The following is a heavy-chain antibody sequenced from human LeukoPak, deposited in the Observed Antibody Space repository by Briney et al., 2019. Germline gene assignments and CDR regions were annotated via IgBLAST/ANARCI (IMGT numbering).Heavy chain of an antibody. J-gene: IGHJ6*02. V-gene: IGHV4-59*08. CDR1: GGSISSYY. CDR3: ARHGRYYYGMDV. CDR2: IYYSGST. Sequence: SETLSLTCTVSGGSISSYYWSWIRQPPGKGLEWIAYIYYSGSTAYNPSLKSRVTISVDTSENQFSLKLSSVTAADTAVYYCARHGRYYYGMDVWGQGTTVTVSS.